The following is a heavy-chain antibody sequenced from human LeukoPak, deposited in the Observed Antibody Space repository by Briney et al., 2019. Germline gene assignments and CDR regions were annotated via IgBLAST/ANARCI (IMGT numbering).Heavy chain of an antibody. CDR3: ARPRYGGYDYDY. V-gene: IGHV3-74*01. D-gene: IGHD5-12*01. Sequence: GGSLRLSCAASGFTVSSNYMSWVRQAPGKGLEWVSRISSDGSSTGYADSVKGRFTITRDDAKNTLYLQMNSLRAEDTAVYYCARPRYGGYDYDYWGQGTLVTVSS. J-gene: IGHJ4*02. CDR1: GFTVSSNY. CDR2: ISSDGSST.